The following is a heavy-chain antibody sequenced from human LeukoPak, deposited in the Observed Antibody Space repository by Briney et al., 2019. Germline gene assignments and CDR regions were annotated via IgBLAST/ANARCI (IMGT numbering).Heavy chain of an antibody. J-gene: IGHJ3*02. CDR3: TRGGNYGDYVGDAFDI. CDR2: IRSKAYGGTT. V-gene: IGHV3-49*03. CDR1: GFTFGDYA. D-gene: IGHD4-17*01. Sequence: GGSLRLSCTASGFTFGDYAMSWFRQAPGKGLEWVGSIRSKAYGGTTEYAASVKGRFTISRDDSKSIAYLQMNSLKTEDTAVYYCTRGGNYGDYVGDAFDIWGQGTMVTVSS.